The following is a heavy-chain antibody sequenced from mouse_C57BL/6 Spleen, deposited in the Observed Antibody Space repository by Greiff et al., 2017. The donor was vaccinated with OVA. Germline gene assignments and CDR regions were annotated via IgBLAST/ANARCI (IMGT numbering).Heavy chain of an antibody. D-gene: IGHD2-1*01. V-gene: IGHV1-26*01. CDR2: INPNNGGT. CDR1: GYTFTDYY. Sequence: VQLQQSGPELVKPGASVKISCKASGYTFTDYYMNWVKQSHGKSLEWIGDINPNNGGTSYNQKFKGKATLTVDKSSSTAYMELSSLTSEDSAVYYCARVYYGNYRGYFDYWGQGTTLTVSS. CDR3: ARVYYGNYRGYFDY. J-gene: IGHJ2*01.